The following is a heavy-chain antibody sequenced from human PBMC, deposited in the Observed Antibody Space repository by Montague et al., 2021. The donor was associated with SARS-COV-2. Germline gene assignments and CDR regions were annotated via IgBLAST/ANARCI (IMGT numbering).Heavy chain of an antibody. V-gene: IGHV4-61*01. Sequence: SETLSLTCTVSGDSVRTGRHYWNWIRQPPGKGLEWIGYIFHSSSSNYNPSLESRVDMSIDTSNSQFSLTLTSVTAADTAVYYCARSPRGSGTGWLDYWGQGTLVTVSS. CDR1: GDSVRTGRHY. CDR3: ARSPRGSGTGWLDY. D-gene: IGHD3/OR15-3a*01. CDR2: IFHSSSS. J-gene: IGHJ4*02.